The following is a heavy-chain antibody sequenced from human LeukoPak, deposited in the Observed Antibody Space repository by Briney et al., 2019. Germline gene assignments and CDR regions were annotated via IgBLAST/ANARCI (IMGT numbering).Heavy chain of an antibody. Sequence: GRSLRLSCAASGFTFSSYEMHWVRQAPGKGLEWVAVIWYDGFNKYYADSVKGRFTITRDNSKNTLYLQMNSLRAEDTAVYYCARDLGNWGWNDFWGQGTLVTVSS. CDR1: GFTFSSYE. CDR3: ARDLGNWGWNDF. D-gene: IGHD7-27*01. V-gene: IGHV3-33*08. J-gene: IGHJ4*02. CDR2: IWYDGFNK.